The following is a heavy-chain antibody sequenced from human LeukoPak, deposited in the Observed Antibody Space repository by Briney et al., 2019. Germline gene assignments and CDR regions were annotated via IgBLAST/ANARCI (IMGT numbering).Heavy chain of an antibody. J-gene: IGHJ4*02. V-gene: IGHV3-30*01. CDR1: GFTFGSYA. CDR2: ISYDGSNK. D-gene: IGHD1-26*01. Sequence: GRSLRLSCAASGFTFGSYAMHWVRQAPGKGLEWVAVISYDGSNKYYGDSVKGRFTISRDNSKNTLYLQMNSLRAEDTAVYYCASLIVGATRQDYWGQGTLVTVSS. CDR3: ASLIVGATRQDY.